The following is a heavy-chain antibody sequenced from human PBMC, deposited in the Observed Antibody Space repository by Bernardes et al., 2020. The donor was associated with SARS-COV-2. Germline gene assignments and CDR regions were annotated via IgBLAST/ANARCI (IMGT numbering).Heavy chain of an antibody. CDR3: SKNAKYSSSSMEV. V-gene: IGHV3-23*01. CDR2: ISAIGGST. D-gene: IGHD6-6*01. Sequence: GGSLRLSCAASGFTFSSYWMHWVRQAPGKGLMWVSAISAIGGSTYYAESVKGRFTISRDNSKNTLYLEMTSLRAEDTAVYYCSKNAKYSSSSMEVWGQGTTVTVSS. CDR1: GFTFSSYW. J-gene: IGHJ6*02.